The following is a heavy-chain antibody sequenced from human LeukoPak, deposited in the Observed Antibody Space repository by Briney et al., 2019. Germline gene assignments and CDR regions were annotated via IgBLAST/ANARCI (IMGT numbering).Heavy chain of an antibody. D-gene: IGHD3-10*01. CDR1: GGTFSSYA. Sequence: GASVKVSCKASGGTFSSYAISWVRQAPGQGLEWMGGIIPIFGTANYAQKFQGRVTITADKSTSTAYMELSSLRSEDTAVYYCARFYGSGERTKTEIDYWGQGTLVTVSS. CDR2: IIPIFGTA. CDR3: ARFYGSGERTKTEIDY. V-gene: IGHV1-69*06. J-gene: IGHJ4*02.